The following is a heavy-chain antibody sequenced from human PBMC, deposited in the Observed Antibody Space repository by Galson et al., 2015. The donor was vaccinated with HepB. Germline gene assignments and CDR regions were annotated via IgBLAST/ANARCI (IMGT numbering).Heavy chain of an antibody. J-gene: IGHJ4*02. CDR1: GFTFSPYD. Sequence: SLRLSCAASGFTFSPYDMNWVRQAPGQGLEWISVISSSSRTIYYADSVKGRFTISRDNAKNSLYLQMNSQRAEDTAVYYCARRIDSWGQGTLVTVSS. CDR2: ISSSSRTI. V-gene: IGHV3-48*01. CDR3: ARRIDS.